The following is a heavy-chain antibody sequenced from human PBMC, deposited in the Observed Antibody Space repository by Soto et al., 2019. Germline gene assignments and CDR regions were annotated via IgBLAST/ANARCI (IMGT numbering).Heavy chain of an antibody. V-gene: IGHV4-39*01. J-gene: IGHJ4*02. CDR3: ARRHAPRYTTGNNHFDF. CDR2: INFSGST. Sequence: PSETLSLTCTVSSVSIYSGSFHWGWIRQPPGKGLEWIGSINFSGSTYYNPSLKSRVTISVDTSKNRFSLNLRSVTAADTAVYYCARRHAPRYTTGNNHFDFWGQGSLVTVSS. D-gene: IGHD1-1*01. CDR1: SVSIYSGSFH.